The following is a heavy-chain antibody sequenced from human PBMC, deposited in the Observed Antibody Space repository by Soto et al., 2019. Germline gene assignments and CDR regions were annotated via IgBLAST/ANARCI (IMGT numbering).Heavy chain of an antibody. CDR2: INPSGGST. V-gene: IGHV1-46*03. D-gene: IGHD1-20*01. Sequence: ASVKGSCKASGYAFTSYYMHWVRQAPGQGLEWMGIINPSGGSTSYAQKFQGRVTMTRDTSTSTVYMELSSLRSEDTAVYYCARYNGPDAFDIWGQGTMVTVSS. J-gene: IGHJ3*02. CDR3: ARYNGPDAFDI. CDR1: GYAFTSYY.